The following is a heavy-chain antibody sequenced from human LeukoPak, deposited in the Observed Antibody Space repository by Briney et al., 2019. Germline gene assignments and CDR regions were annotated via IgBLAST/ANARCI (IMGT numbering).Heavy chain of an antibody. CDR1: GFTYDSYA. V-gene: IGHV3-23*01. CDR3: ANGAWWLSPFDY. J-gene: IGHJ4*02. Sequence: GGSLRLSCAASGFTYDSYAMSWVRQAPGKGLEWVSAISGSGGSTYYADSVKGRFTISRDNSKNTLYLQMNSLRAEDTAVYYCANGAWWLSPFDYWGQGTLVTVSS. CDR2: ISGSGGST. D-gene: IGHD2-15*01.